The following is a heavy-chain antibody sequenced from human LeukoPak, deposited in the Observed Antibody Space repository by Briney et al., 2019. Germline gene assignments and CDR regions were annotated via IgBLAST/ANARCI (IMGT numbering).Heavy chain of an antibody. CDR1: GFTFSSYW. D-gene: IGHD3-10*01. CDR2: IKQDGSEK. Sequence: GGSLRLSCAASGFTFSSYWMSWVRQAPGKGLEWVANIKQDGSEKYYVDSVKGRFTISRDNAKNSLYLQINSLRAEDTAVYYCARDAWFGELLYPFDYWGQGTLVTVSS. J-gene: IGHJ4*02. V-gene: IGHV3-7*01. CDR3: ARDAWFGELLYPFDY.